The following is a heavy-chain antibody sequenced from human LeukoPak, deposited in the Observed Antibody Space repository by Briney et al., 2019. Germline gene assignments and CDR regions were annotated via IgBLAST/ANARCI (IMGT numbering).Heavy chain of an antibody. CDR3: ARQTYYDSSGYYSPY. D-gene: IGHD3-22*01. Sequence: GGSLRLSXAASGFTFCSYSMNWVRQAPGKGLEWVSSISSSSSYIYYADSVKGRFTISRDNAKNSLYLQMNSLRDEDTAVYYCARQTYYDSSGYYSPYWGQGTLVTVSS. CDR1: GFTFCSYS. CDR2: ISSSSSYI. V-gene: IGHV3-21*01. J-gene: IGHJ4*02.